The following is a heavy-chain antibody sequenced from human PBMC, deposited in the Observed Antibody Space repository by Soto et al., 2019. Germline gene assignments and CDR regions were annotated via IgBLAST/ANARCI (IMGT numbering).Heavy chain of an antibody. CDR1: GFTSSTHS. D-gene: IGHD3-3*01. Sequence: EVQLVESGGGLVQPGGSLKLSCAASGFTSSTHSMNWVRQAPGRGLEWVSYIHSSSSWEVYADSVRGRFTVSRDNAKNSLYLQMSSLRAEDTAVYYCVFDFWLVPTVWGKGTTVTVSS. V-gene: IGHV3-48*01. J-gene: IGHJ6*04. CDR2: IHSSSSWE. CDR3: VFDFWLVPTV.